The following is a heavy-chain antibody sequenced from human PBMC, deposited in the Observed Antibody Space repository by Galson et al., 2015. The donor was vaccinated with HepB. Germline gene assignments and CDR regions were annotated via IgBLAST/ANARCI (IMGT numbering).Heavy chain of an antibody. V-gene: IGHV4-39*01. D-gene: IGHD3-10*01. J-gene: IGHJ6*02. Sequence: SETLSLTCSVSGGSINSSNSYWDWIRQPPGKGLEWIGTIYYSGSTYYNPSLKSRVTISVDTSKNQFSLKLSSVTAADTAVYYCTRSHEGVTDVYGMDVWGQGTTVTVSS. CDR1: GGSINSSNSY. CDR3: TRSHEGVTDVYGMDV. CDR2: IYYSGST.